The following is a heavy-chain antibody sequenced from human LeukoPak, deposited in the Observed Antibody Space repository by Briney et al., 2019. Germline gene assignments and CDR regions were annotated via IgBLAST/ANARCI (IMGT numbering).Heavy chain of an antibody. CDR1: GFTFSSYS. D-gene: IGHD3-22*01. CDR3: AKPFPTNYYDSSGYSRKRGYYYMDV. Sequence: GGSLRLSCAASGFTFSSYSMNWVRQAPGKGLEWVSSISSSSSYIYYADSVKGRFTISRDNSKNTLYLQMNSLRAEDTAVYYCAKPFPTNYYDSSGYSRKRGYYYMDVWGKGTTVTISS. CDR2: ISSSSSYI. V-gene: IGHV3-21*01. J-gene: IGHJ6*03.